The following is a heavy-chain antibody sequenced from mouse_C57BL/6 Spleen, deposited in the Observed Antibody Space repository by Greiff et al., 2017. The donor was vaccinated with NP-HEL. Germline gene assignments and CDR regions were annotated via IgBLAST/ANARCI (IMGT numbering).Heavy chain of an antibody. V-gene: IGHV1-72*01. Sequence: QVQLQQPGAELVKPGASVKLSCKASGYTFTSYWMHWVKQRPGRGLEWIGRIDPNRGGTKYNEKFRSKATLTVDKPSSTAYMQLSSLTSEDSAVYYCARGREIYYCGSSYFDYWGQGTTLTVSS. CDR3: ARGREIYYCGSSYFDY. D-gene: IGHD1-1*01. CDR2: IDPNRGGT. J-gene: IGHJ2*01. CDR1: GYTFTSYW.